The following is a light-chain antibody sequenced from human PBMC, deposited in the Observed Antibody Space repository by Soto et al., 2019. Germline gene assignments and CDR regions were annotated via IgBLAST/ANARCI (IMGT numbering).Light chain of an antibody. CDR2: EVN. J-gene: IGLJ2*01. CDR1: SGGIASNY. V-gene: IGLV6-57*04. CDR3: QSFDTTNHVV. Sequence: NFMLTQPHSVSESPGKTVTISCTRSSGGIASNYVHWYQQRPGSAPTTVIFEVNQRPSGVPDRFSGSIDSSSNSASLTISGLKTEDEADYFCQSFDTTNHVVFGGGTQLTVL.